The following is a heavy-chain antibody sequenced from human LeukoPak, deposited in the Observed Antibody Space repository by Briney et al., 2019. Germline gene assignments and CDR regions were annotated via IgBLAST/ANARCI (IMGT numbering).Heavy chain of an antibody. V-gene: IGHV4-38-2*02. CDR2: IYRSVST. J-gene: IGHJ4*02. CDR1: GYSISSGYY. CDR3: ARSRSGAGLFDY. Sequence: SETLSLTCTVSGYSISSGYYWGWIRQPPGKGLEWFGSIYRSVSTYYNPSLNSRDTISLDTSKSQFSLKLTSVTAADTALYYCARSRSGAGLFDYWGQGTLVTVSS. D-gene: IGHD6-13*01.